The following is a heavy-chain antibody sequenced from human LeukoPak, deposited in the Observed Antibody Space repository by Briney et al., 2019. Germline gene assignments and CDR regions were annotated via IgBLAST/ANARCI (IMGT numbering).Heavy chain of an antibody. D-gene: IGHD3-22*01. Sequence: GGSLRLSCAASGFTLSSYWMSWVRQALGKGLEWVANIKQDGSEKYYVDSVKGRFTISRDNAKNSLYLQMNSLRAEDTAVYYCARDDYDSSTPYYFDYWGQGTLVTVSS. J-gene: IGHJ4*02. CDR3: ARDDYDSSTPYYFDY. CDR2: IKQDGSEK. CDR1: GFTLSSYW. V-gene: IGHV3-7*01.